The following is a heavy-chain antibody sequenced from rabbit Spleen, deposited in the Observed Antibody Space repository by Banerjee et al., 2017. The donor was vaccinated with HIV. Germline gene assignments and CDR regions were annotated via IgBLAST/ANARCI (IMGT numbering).Heavy chain of an antibody. CDR1: GVSLNDKDV. Sequence: QEQLEESGGGLVKPEGSLTLTCKASGVSLNDKDVMCWVRQAPGKGLEWIACIHAAITEPTYYASWAKGRFTITRSTSLNTVTLQLNSLTAADTATYFCARTGSSDYGQMYFNLWGPGTLVTVS. CDR3: ARTGSSDYGQMYFNL. CDR2: IHAAITEPT. V-gene: IGHV1S45*01. D-gene: IGHD8-1*01. J-gene: IGHJ4*01.